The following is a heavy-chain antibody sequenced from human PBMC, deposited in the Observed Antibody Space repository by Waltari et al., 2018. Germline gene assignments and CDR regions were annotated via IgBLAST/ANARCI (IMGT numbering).Heavy chain of an antibody. CDR3: AGLLVVVPGWFDP. V-gene: IGHV3-48*01. CDR1: GFTFSSYS. CDR2: ISSSSSTI. Sequence: EVQLVESGGGLVQPGGSLRLSCAASGFTFSSYSMHWVRQAPGKGLEWVSYISSSSSTIYYADSVKGRFTISRDNAKNSLYLQMNSLRAEDTAVYYCAGLLVVVPGWFDPWGQGTLVTVSS. J-gene: IGHJ5*02. D-gene: IGHD2-2*01.